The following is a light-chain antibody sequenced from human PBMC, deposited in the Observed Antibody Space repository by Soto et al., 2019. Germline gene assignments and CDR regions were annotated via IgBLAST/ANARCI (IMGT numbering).Light chain of an antibody. V-gene: IGLV2-8*01. CDR3: SSYAGSNKFVV. Sequence: QSALTQPPSASGSPGQSVTISCTGTSSDVGAYSYVSWYQQHPGKAPKLMIYEVSKRPSRVPDRFSGSKSGNTASLTVSGLQAEDEADYYCSSYAGSNKFVVFGGGTKVTVL. CDR2: EVS. CDR1: SSDVGAYSY. J-gene: IGLJ2*01.